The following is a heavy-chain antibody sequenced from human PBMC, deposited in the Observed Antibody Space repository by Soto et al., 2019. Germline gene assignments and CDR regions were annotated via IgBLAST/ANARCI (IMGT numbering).Heavy chain of an antibody. CDR3: ARFTSYSSSSPVFDY. Sequence: GGSLRLSCAASGFTFSNYSMNWVRQAPGKGLEWVSSISSSSSYIYYADSVKGRFTISRDNAKNSLYLQMNSLRADDTAVYYCARFTSYSSSSPVFDYWGQGTLVTVSS. J-gene: IGHJ4*02. CDR2: ISSSSSYI. CDR1: GFTFSNYS. D-gene: IGHD6-6*01. V-gene: IGHV3-21*01.